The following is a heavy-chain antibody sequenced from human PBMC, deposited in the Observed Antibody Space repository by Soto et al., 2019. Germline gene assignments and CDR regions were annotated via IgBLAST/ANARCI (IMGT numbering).Heavy chain of an antibody. V-gene: IGHV4-39*01. D-gene: IGHD4-17*01. J-gene: IGHJ4*02. Sequence: QLQLQESGPGLVKPSETLSLTCTVSGDSISSSSNHWGWIRQPPGKGLERIGNIYYSENTYYNPSLKSRVTISVDTSKNQFSLRLTSVTAADTAVYYCATHPPYGPLDYWGQGTLVTVSS. CDR1: GDSISSSSNH. CDR3: ATHPPYGPLDY. CDR2: IYYSENT.